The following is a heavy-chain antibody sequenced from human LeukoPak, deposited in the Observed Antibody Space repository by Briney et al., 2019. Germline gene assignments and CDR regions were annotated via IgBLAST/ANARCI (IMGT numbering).Heavy chain of an antibody. CDR3: TTDAPLLSGYDY. D-gene: IGHD5-12*01. CDR2: IKSKTDGGTT. J-gene: IGHJ4*02. CDR1: GFTFSNAW. Sequence: GGSLRLSCAASGFTFSNAWMSWVRQAPGKGLEWVGRIKSKTDGGTTDYAAPVKGRFTISRDDSKNTLYLQMNSLKTEDTAVYYCTTDAPLLSGYDYWGQGTLVTVCS. V-gene: IGHV3-15*01.